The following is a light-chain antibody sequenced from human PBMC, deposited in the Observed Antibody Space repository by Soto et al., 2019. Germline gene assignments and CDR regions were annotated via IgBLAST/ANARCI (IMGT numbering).Light chain of an antibody. CDR3: QQYGSSPTT. CDR2: GAS. J-gene: IGKJ1*01. V-gene: IGKV3-20*01. CDR1: QSVSSN. Sequence: EIVLTQFPGTLSLSPGERAALSSRASQSVSSNLAWYQQKPGQAPRLLIYGASSRATGIPDRFSGSGSGTDFTLTSSRLEPEDFAVYYCQQYGSSPTTFGQRTKVDI.